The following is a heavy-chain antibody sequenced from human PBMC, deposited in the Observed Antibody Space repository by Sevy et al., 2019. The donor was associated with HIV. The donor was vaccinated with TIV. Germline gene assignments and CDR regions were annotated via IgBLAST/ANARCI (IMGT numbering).Heavy chain of an antibody. CDR3: ARDSSRVEATMIKGFDP. V-gene: IGHV4-31*03. J-gene: IGHJ5*02. CDR1: DDSISSGDYY. CDR2: MHYSGIT. Sequence: PLLLQASETLSLTCTVSDDSISSGDYYWSWIRQHPGKGLEWIGYMHYSGITYYSPSLKSRVLMSVDRSKNQLSLKLTSVTAADTAVYYCARDSSRVEATMIKGFDPWGQGTLVTVSS. D-gene: IGHD3-16*01.